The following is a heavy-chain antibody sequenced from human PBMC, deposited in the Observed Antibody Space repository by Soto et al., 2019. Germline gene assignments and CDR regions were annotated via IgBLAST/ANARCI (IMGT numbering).Heavy chain of an antibody. V-gene: IGHV1-2*04. J-gene: IGHJ6*02. CDR2: INPNSGGT. CDR1: GYTFTDYY. Sequence: QVQLVQSGAEVKKPGASVKVSCTASGYTFTDYYIHWVRQAPGQGLEWMGWINPNSGGTNYAQKFQGWVTMTRDTSISTAYMDLSRLTFDGTAVYYCARQKGSYSYYGMDVWGQGTTVTVSS. CDR3: ARQKGSYSYYGMDV.